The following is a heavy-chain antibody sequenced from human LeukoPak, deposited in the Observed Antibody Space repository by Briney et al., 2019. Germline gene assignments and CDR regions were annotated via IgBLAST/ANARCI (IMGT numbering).Heavy chain of an antibody. CDR2: IIPIFGTA. Sequence: SVKVSCKASGGTFSSYAISWVRQAPGQGLEWMGGIIPIFGTANYAQKFQGRVTITTDESTSTAYMELSSLRSEDTAVYYCARDNCSSTSCYEGDYWGQGTLVTVSS. CDR1: GGTFSSYA. D-gene: IGHD2-2*01. J-gene: IGHJ4*02. CDR3: ARDNCSSTSCYEGDY. V-gene: IGHV1-69*05.